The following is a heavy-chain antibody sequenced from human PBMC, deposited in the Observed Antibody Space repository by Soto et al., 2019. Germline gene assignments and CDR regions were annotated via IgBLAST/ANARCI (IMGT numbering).Heavy chain of an antibody. Sequence: SVKVSCKXSGGTFSSYAISWVRQAPGQGLEWMGGIIPIFGTANYAQKFQGRVTITADESTSTAYMELSSLRSEDTAVYYCARWQQLVTQWFDPWGQGTLVTVSS. D-gene: IGHD6-13*01. CDR3: ARWQQLVTQWFDP. J-gene: IGHJ5*02. V-gene: IGHV1-69*13. CDR1: GGTFSSYA. CDR2: IIPIFGTA.